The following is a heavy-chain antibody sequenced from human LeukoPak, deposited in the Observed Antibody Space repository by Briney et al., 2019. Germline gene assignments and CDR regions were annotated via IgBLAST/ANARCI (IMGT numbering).Heavy chain of an antibody. D-gene: IGHD1-26*01. CDR2: INPNSGGT. CDR1: GYTFTDYY. V-gene: IGHV1-2*06. J-gene: IGHJ4*02. CDR3: ARKPIVGATFDY. Sequence: ASVKVSCKASGYTFTDYYMHWVRQAPGQGLEWMGRINPNSGGTNYAQKFQGRVTMTRDTSISTAYMELSRLRSDDTAVYYCARKPIVGATFDYWGQGTLVTVSS.